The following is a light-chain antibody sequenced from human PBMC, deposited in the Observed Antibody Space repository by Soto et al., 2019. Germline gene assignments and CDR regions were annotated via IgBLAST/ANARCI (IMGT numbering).Light chain of an antibody. CDR1: KSISSY. CDR3: QQSYSTPLS. V-gene: IGKV1-39*01. Sequence: DIQMTQSPSSLSASVGDRVTITCRQSKSISSYLNWYQQKLGKAPKLLIYAASSLQSGVPSRFSGSGSGTDFTLTISSLQPEDFATYYCQQSYSTPLSFGGGTKVDIK. J-gene: IGKJ4*01. CDR2: AAS.